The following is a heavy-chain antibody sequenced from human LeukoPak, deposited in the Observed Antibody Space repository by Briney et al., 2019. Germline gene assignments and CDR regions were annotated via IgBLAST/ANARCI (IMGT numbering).Heavy chain of an antibody. J-gene: IGHJ6*02. V-gene: IGHV4-34*01. Sequence: SETLSLTCAVYGGSFSGYYWSWIRQPPGKGLEWIGEINHRGSTNYNPSLKSRVTISVDTSKNQFSLKLSSVTAADTAVYYCARNGIAVAGTSDFYYYGMDVWGQGTTVTVSS. D-gene: IGHD6-19*01. CDR3: ARNGIAVAGTSDFYYYGMDV. CDR1: GGSFSGYY. CDR2: INHRGST.